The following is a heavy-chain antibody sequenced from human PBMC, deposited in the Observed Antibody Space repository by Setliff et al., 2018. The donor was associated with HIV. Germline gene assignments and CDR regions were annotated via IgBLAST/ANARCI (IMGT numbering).Heavy chain of an antibody. CDR2: INPKSGAT. CDR3: ARDRGRYGDYRDFDY. D-gene: IGHD4-17*01. J-gene: IGHJ4*02. Sequence: GASVKVSCKTFGYRFTDFYVNWVRQAPGQGLEWMGWINPKSGATKNAHNFEGRVTMTRDTSISTFYMEVTRLTSDDTAVYYCARDRGRYGDYRDFDYWGQGALVTVSS. CDR1: GYRFTDFY. V-gene: IGHV1-2*02.